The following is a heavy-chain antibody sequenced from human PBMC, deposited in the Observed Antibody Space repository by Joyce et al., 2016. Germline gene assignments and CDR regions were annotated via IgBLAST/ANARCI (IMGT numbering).Heavy chain of an antibody. D-gene: IGHD6-13*01. CDR2: IYSGGST. CDR3: ARGKLDDY. V-gene: IGHV3-53*01. Sequence: EVQLVESGGGLIQPGGSLRLSCAASGFTVSSNYMAWGRQPPGKGLEWVSVIYSGGSTNYADSVKGRFTMSRDNSKNTVYLQMNSLRAEDTAVYYCARGKLDDYWGQGTLVTVSS. CDR1: GFTVSSNY. J-gene: IGHJ4*02.